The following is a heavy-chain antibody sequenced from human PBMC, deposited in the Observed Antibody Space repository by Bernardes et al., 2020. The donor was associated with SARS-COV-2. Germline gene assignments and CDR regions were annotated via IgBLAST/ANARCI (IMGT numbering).Heavy chain of an antibody. CDR3: ARDQGYFGL. Sequence: GGSLRLSCAVSGFTFSDYYMSWIRQAPGKGLEWVPYISSSSSYTNYADSVKGRFTISRDNAKNSLYLQMNSLGAEDTALYYCARDQGYFGLWGRGTLVTVSS. CDR1: GFTFSDYY. J-gene: IGHJ2*01. CDR2: ISSSSSYT. V-gene: IGHV3-11*05.